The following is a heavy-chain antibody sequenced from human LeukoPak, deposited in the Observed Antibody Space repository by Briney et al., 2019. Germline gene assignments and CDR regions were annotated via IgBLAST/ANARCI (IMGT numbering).Heavy chain of an antibody. Sequence: ASVKVSCKASGYTFTGYYMHWVRQAPGQGLEWMGRINPNSGGTNYAQKFQGRVTMTRDTSISTAYMELSRLRSDDTAVYYCARATTYYYDSSGYPVDYWGQGTLVTVSS. CDR3: ARATTYYYDSSGYPVDY. J-gene: IGHJ4*02. D-gene: IGHD3-22*01. V-gene: IGHV1-2*06. CDR2: INPNSGGT. CDR1: GYTFTGYY.